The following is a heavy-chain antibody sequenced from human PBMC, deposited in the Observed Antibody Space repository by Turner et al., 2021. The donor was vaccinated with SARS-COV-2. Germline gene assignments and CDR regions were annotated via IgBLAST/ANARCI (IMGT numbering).Heavy chain of an antibody. Sequence: QLQLQESGPGLVKPSETLSLTCTVSGGSISSSSYYRGWIRQPPGKGLEWIGSIFYTGSTYYNPSLKSRVTISVDTSKNQFSLKLSSVTAADTAVYYCARLKYYYDSSGTDDAFDIWGQGTMVTVSS. CDR3: ARLKYYYDSSGTDDAFDI. J-gene: IGHJ3*02. D-gene: IGHD3-22*01. V-gene: IGHV4-39*01. CDR1: GGSISSSSYY. CDR2: IFYTGST.